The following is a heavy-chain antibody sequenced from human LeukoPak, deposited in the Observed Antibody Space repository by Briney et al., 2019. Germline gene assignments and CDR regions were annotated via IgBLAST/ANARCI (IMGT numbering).Heavy chain of an antibody. Sequence: TGGSLRLSCAASGFTFSTYSMNWVRQAPGKGLQWVSYISSSSTNMYYADSVKGRFTISRDNAKNSLYLQMNSQRAEDTAVYYCAREYSSSSGRSFDYWGQGTLVTVSS. D-gene: IGHD6-6*01. CDR3: AREYSSSSGRSFDY. J-gene: IGHJ4*02. CDR1: GFTFSTYS. CDR2: ISSSSTNM. V-gene: IGHV3-48*01.